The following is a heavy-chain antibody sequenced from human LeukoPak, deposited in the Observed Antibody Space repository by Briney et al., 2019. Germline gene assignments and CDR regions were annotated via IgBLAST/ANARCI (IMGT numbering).Heavy chain of an antibody. J-gene: IGHJ4*02. V-gene: IGHV3-48*01. CDR3: ARDGRTAWGNY. Sequence: GGSLRLSCAASGFTFSSYWMSWVRQAPGKGLEWVSYISSSSSTIYYADSVKGRFTISRDNAKNSLCLQMNSLRAEDTAVYYCARDGRTAWGNYWGQGTLVTVPS. CDR2: ISSSSSTI. CDR1: GFTFSSYW. D-gene: IGHD3-16*01.